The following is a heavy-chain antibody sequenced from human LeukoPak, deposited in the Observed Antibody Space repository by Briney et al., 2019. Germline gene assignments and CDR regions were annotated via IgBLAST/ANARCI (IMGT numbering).Heavy chain of an antibody. CDR3: ARGIAARLTYYGMDV. CDR2: INHSGST. J-gene: IGHJ6*02. D-gene: IGHD6-6*01. Sequence: NPSETLSLTCAVYGGSFSGYYWSWIRQPPGKGLEWIGEINHSGSTNYSPSLKSRVTISVDTSKNQFSLKLSSVTAADTAVYYCARGIAARLTYYGMDVWGQGTTVTVSS. CDR1: GGSFSGYY. V-gene: IGHV4-34*01.